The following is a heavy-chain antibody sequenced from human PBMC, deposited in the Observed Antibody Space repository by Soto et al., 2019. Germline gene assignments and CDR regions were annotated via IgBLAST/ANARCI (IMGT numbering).Heavy chain of an antibody. J-gene: IGHJ4*02. D-gene: IGHD5-18*01. CDR1: GESFSGYY. Sequence: SETLSLTCAVYGESFSGYYWSWIRQPPGKGLEWIGEINHSGSTNYNPSLKSRVTISVDTSKNQFSLKLSSVTAADTAVYYGARMSRAYSYGFVYFDYWGQGTLVTVSS. V-gene: IGHV4-34*01. CDR3: ARMSRAYSYGFVYFDY. CDR2: INHSGST.